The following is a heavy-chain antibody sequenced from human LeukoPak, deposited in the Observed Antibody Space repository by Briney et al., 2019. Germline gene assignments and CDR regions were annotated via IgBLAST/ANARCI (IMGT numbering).Heavy chain of an antibody. CDR2: IHYSGST. Sequence: PSETLSLTCTVSGGSISSYYWSWIRQPPGKGLEWIGYIHYSGSTNYNPTLKSRVTISVDTSKNQFSLKLSSVTAADTAVYYCARHSSATFYFDYWGQGTLVTVSS. CDR3: ARHSSATFYFDY. V-gene: IGHV4-59*08. J-gene: IGHJ4*02. CDR1: GGSISSYY. D-gene: IGHD3-22*01.